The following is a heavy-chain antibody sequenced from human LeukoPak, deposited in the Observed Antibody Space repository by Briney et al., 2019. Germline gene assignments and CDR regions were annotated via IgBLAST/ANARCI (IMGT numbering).Heavy chain of an antibody. CDR1: GLTFSMPP. Sequence: GGSLRLSCAASGLTFSMPPMHWVRQATGKGLEWVSGIGTAGDIYYPGSVKGRFTISRENAKNSLYLQVNSLRAGDTAVYYCARLGDYGDFGAGFFDYWGQGTLVTVSS. J-gene: IGHJ4*02. CDR3: ARLGDYGDFGAGFFDY. V-gene: IGHV3-13*01. CDR2: IGTAGDI. D-gene: IGHD4-17*01.